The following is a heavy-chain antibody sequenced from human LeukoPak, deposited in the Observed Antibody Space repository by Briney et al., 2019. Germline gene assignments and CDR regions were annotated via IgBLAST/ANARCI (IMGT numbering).Heavy chain of an antibody. CDR3: ARHVSFGWFGELSHYYYYYMDV. J-gene: IGHJ6*03. CDR1: GGSFSFYY. D-gene: IGHD3-10*01. V-gene: IGHV4-34*01. CDR2: VNQSGST. Sequence: PSETLSLTCAVYGGSFSFYYRRWIRQPPGKGLNRIGEVNQSGSTSHNPSLKSRVTISPDMSKNQVFLKVTSVTAADTAVCYCARHVSFGWFGELSHYYYYYMDVWGKGTTVTISS.